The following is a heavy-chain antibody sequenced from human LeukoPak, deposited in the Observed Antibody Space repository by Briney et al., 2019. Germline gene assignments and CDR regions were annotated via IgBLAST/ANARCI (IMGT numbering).Heavy chain of an antibody. J-gene: IGHJ4*02. V-gene: IGHV4-31*03. CDR3: ARAGPGGAEWYQKCFDY. CDR2: IYYSGST. Sequence: PSETLSLTCTVSGGSISSGGYYWSWIRQHPGKGLEWIGYIYYSGSTYYNPSLKSRVTISVDTSKNQFSLKLSSVTAADTAVYYCARAGPGGAEWYQKCFDYWGQGTLVTVSS. D-gene: IGHD2-2*01. CDR1: GGSISSGGYY.